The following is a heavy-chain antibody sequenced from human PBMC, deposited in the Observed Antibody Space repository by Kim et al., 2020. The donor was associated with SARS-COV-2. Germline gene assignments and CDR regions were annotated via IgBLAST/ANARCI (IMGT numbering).Heavy chain of an antibody. D-gene: IGHD6-6*01. CDR1: GFTFSSYG. V-gene: IGHV3-30*18. CDR2: ISYDGSNK. CDR3: AKGPDGVYSSSSDREIDY. Sequence: GGSLRLSCAASGFTFSSYGMHWVRQAPGKGLEWVAVISYDGSNKYYADSVKGRFTISRDNSKNTLYLQMNSLRAEDTAVYYCAKGPDGVYSSSSDREIDYWGQGTLVTVSS. J-gene: IGHJ4*02.